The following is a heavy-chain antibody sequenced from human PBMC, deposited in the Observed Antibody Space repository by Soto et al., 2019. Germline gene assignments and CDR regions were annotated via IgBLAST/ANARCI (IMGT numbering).Heavy chain of an antibody. Sequence: GGSLRLSCAASGFTFSSYAMSWVRQAPGKGLEWVSAISGSGGSTYYADSVKGRFTISRDNSKNTLYLQMNSLRAEDTAVYYCAKSRRDDVGITMVRGVIIELDYWGQGTLVTVSS. V-gene: IGHV3-23*01. D-gene: IGHD3-10*01. J-gene: IGHJ4*02. CDR1: GFTFSSYA. CDR3: AKSRRDDVGITMVRGVIIELDY. CDR2: ISGSGGST.